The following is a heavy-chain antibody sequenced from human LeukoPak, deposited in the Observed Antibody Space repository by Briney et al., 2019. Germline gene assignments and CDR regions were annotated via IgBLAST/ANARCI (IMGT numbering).Heavy chain of an antibody. CDR2: ISASGGST. CDR1: GFTFSTYA. Sequence: GGSLRLSCAASGFTFSTYALTWVRQAPGKGLEWVSTISASGGSTYYADSVKGRFTISRDNSKNTLNLQMNSLRAEDTAVYYCARAADTHFYGQTWGQGALVTVSS. J-gene: IGHJ5*01. V-gene: IGHV3-23*01. CDR3: ARAADTHFYGQT. D-gene: IGHD2/OR15-2a*01.